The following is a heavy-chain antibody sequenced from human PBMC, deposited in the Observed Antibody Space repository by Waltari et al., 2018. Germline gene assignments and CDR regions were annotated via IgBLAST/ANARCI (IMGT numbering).Heavy chain of an antibody. J-gene: IGHJ6*02. D-gene: IGHD3-16*01. CDR1: GFTFSSYE. Sequence: EVQLVESGGGLVQPGGSLRLSCAASGFTFSSYEMNWVRQAPGKGWEWVSYISSSGSTIYYADSGKGRFTISRDNSKNSLYLQMNSLRAEDTAVYYCAREDYGGYGMDVWGQGTTVTVSS. V-gene: IGHV3-48*03. CDR2: ISSSGSTI. CDR3: AREDYGGYGMDV.